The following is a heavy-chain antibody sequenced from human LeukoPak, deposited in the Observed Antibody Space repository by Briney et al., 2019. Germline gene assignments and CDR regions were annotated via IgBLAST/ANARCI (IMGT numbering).Heavy chain of an antibody. CDR3: ARDLGYCSSTSCYVYYYYGMDV. CDR1: GFTFSSDS. V-gene: IGHV3-21*01. D-gene: IGHD2-2*01. Sequence: PGGSLRLSCAASGFTFSSDSMNWVRQAPGKGLEWVSSISSSSSYIYYADSVKGRFTISRDNAKNSLYLQMNSLRAEDTAVYYCARDLGYCSSTSCYVYYYYGMDVWGQGITVTVSS. J-gene: IGHJ6*02. CDR2: ISSSSSYI.